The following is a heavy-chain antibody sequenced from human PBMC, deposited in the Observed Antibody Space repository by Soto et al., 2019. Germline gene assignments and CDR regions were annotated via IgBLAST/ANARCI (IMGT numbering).Heavy chain of an antibody. CDR1: GGSISSYY. V-gene: IGHV4-59*08. J-gene: IGHJ6*03. Sequence: SETLSLTCTVSGGSISSYYWSWIRQPPGKGLEWIGYIYYSGSTNYNPSLKSRVTISVDTSKNQFSLKLSSVTAADTAVYYCARLVVPNYYYYYMDVWGKGTTVTVSS. CDR3: ARLVVPNYYYYYMDV. D-gene: IGHD2-2*01. CDR2: IYYSGST.